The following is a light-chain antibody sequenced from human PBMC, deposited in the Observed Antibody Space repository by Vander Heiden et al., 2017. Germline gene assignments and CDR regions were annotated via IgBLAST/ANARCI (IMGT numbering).Light chain of an antibody. CDR1: QRVSRN. J-gene: IGKJ2*01. CDR3: QQYKNWTPYT. CDR2: RAS. Sequence: EIVITQSPATLSVSPWERATLSSSASQRVSRNLSWSQQKPGRAPALLIYRASTRATGSPARLSGSGSGTEFTLTISSMKSEDFAVYYCQQYKNWTPYTFGEGTKLEIK. V-gene: IGKV3-15*01.